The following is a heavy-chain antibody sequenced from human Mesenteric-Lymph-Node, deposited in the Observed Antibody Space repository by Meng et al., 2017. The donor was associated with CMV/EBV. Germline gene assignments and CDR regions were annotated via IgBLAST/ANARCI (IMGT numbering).Heavy chain of an antibody. D-gene: IGHD3-10*01. Sequence: TFTDYFIHWVRQAPGQGLEWMGRINPNSGGTNFARNFQGRVTVTRDTAISTAYMELSSLRSDDAAVYYCARDRLGYYGSGSYPTSFDYWGQGTLVTVSS. CDR2: INPNSGGT. CDR3: ARDRLGYYGSGSYPTSFDY. CDR1: TFTDYF. J-gene: IGHJ4*02. V-gene: IGHV1-2*06.